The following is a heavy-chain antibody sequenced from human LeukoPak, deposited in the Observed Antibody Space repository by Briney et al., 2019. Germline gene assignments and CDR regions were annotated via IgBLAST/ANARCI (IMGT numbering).Heavy chain of an antibody. Sequence: GASVKVSCKASGYTFTSYGISWVRQAPGQGLEWMGWISAYNGNTNYAQKLQGRVTMTTDTSTSTAYMELRSLRSDDTAVYYCARWVRFFVWLSTYYYMAVWGKGTTVTVSS. D-gene: IGHD3-3*01. CDR3: ARWVRFFVWLSTYYYMAV. V-gene: IGHV1-18*01. CDR2: ISAYNGNT. CDR1: GYTFTSYG. J-gene: IGHJ6*03.